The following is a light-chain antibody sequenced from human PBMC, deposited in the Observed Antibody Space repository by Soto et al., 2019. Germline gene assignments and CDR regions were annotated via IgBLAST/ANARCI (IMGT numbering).Light chain of an antibody. CDR3: QQYNTDSRI. CDR1: QNIYTY. V-gene: IGKV1-5*03. J-gene: IGKJ1*01. CDR2: KAS. Sequence: DIPLTQSPSSLSASVGDRVTISCRASQNIYTYVNWYQLKPGKAPKLLIYKASTLKSGVPSRFSGSGSGTEFTLSINSLQPDDFATYYCQQYNTDSRIFGQGTRVEVK.